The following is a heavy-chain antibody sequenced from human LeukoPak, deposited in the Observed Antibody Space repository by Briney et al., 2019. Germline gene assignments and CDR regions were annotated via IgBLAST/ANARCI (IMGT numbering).Heavy chain of an antibody. CDR2: INNNGDDT. CDR3: ASDAGRSADY. D-gene: IGHD1-26*01. J-gene: IGHJ4*02. Sequence: GSLTPSCAASGFTFSHYSMHWVRQAPGKGLEYVSAINNNGDDTYHTNSVKGRFTISRYNSKNTLYLQMGSLRAEDMAVYYCASDAGRSADYWGQGSLVNVSS. CDR1: GFTFSHYS. V-gene: IGHV3-64*01.